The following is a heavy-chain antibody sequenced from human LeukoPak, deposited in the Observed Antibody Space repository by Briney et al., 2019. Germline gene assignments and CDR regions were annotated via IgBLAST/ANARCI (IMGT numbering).Heavy chain of an antibody. CDR1: GFTFSSYA. CDR3: AKDLGAGTTKYFDY. J-gene: IGHJ4*02. D-gene: IGHD1-7*01. V-gene: IGHV3-23*01. CDR2: ISGSGGST. Sequence: PGGSLRLSCAASGFTFSSYAMSWVRQAPGKGLEWASAISGSGGSTYYADSVKGRFTISRDNSKNTLYLQMNSLRAEDTAVYYCAKDLGAGTTKYFDYWGQGTLVTVSS.